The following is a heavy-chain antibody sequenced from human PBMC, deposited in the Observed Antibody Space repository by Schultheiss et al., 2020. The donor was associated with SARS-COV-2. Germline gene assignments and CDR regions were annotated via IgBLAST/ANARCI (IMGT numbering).Heavy chain of an antibody. CDR2: ISSSGTYI. D-gene: IGHD5-24*01. CDR3: VKEGDEMGTS. Sequence: GESLKISCAASGFTFSSYAMSWVRQAPGKGLEWVSAISSSGTYIYYADSLRGRFTISRDNAKNSLYLQMNSLRVDDTAVYYCVKEGDEMGTSWGQGTLVTVSS. CDR1: GFTFSSYA. V-gene: IGHV3-21*04. J-gene: IGHJ4*02.